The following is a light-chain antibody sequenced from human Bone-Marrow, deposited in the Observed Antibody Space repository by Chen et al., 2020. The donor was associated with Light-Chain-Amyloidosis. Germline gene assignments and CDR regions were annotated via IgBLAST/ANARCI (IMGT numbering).Light chain of an antibody. J-gene: IGLJ3*02. CDR3: QVWDRSSDRPV. V-gene: IGLV3-21*02. CDR1: NIGSTI. CDR2: EDS. Sequence: SYVLTQPSSVSVAPGQTATIACGGNNIGSTIVHWYQQTPGQAPLLVVYEDSDRPSGIPERLSGSNSGNTATLTISRVEAGDEADYYCQVWDRSSDRPVFGGGTKLTVL.